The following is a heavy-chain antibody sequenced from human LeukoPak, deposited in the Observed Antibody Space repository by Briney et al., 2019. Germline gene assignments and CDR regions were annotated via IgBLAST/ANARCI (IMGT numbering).Heavy chain of an antibody. CDR1: GFTFSSYA. D-gene: IGHD2-15*01. CDR2: ISGNGGST. CDR3: AKDGYCSGGSCYFPDY. J-gene: IGHJ4*02. Sequence: GGSLRLSCAPSGFTFSSYALSWVRQAPGKGLEWVSAISGNGGSTYYADSVKGRFTISRDNSKNTLYLQMNSLRAEDTAVYYCAKDGYCSGGSCYFPDYWGQGTLVTVSS. V-gene: IGHV3-23*01.